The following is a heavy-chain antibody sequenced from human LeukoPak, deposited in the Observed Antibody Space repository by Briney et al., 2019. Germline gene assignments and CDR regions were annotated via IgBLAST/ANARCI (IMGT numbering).Heavy chain of an antibody. Sequence: GGSLRLSCAAFGFPLSSYAMSWVRQAPGKGLEWVSATSSSDAGTYHADSVRGRFTISRDNSKNTLYLQMNSLRAEDTAVYYCARGGSVKYSTHGGFDYWGQGTLVTVSS. V-gene: IGHV3-23*01. D-gene: IGHD2-2*01. CDR2: TSSSDAGT. CDR1: GFPLSSYA. J-gene: IGHJ4*02. CDR3: ARGGSVKYSTHGGFDY.